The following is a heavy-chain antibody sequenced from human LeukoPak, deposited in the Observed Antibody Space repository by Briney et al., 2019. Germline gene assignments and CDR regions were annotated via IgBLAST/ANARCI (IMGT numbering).Heavy chain of an antibody. J-gene: IGHJ6*04. Sequence: SVKVSCKASGGTFSSYTISWVRQAPGQGLEWMGRIIPILGIANYAQKFQGRVTITADESTSTAYMELSSLRSEDTAVYYCARVGVVVAATSYYYYGMDVWGKGTTVTVSS. CDR1: GGTFSSYT. CDR3: ARVGVVVAATSYYYYGMDV. D-gene: IGHD2-15*01. CDR2: IIPILGIA. V-gene: IGHV1-69*02.